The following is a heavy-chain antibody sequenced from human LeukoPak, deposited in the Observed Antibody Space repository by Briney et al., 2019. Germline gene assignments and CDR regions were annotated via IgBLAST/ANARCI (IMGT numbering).Heavy chain of an antibody. V-gene: IGHV4-59*01. J-gene: IGHJ5*02. CDR2: FHYSGST. CDR1: GGSIISYY. Sequence: SETLSLTCTGSGGSIISYYWNWIRQRPGEGLDWVGYFHYSGSTNYTPSLKSRVTISVDTSTNQFPLKLSSVPAADTAVYYCARGGASGSHLHWFDPWGQGTLVTVSS. CDR3: ARGGASGSHLHWFDP. D-gene: IGHD3-10*01.